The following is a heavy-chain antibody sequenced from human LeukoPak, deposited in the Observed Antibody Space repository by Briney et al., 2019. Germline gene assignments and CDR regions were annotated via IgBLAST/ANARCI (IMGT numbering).Heavy chain of an antibody. CDR2: IYYSGST. CDR3: AREMIVVNVPYNWFDP. J-gene: IGHJ5*02. V-gene: IGHV4-30-4*01. CDR1: GGSISSSSYY. D-gene: IGHD3-22*01. Sequence: SETLSLTCTVSGGSISSSSYYWSWIRQPPGKGLEWIGYIYYSGSTYYNPSLKSRVTISVDTSKNQFSLKLSSVTAADTAVYYCAREMIVVNVPYNWFDPWGQGTLVTVSS.